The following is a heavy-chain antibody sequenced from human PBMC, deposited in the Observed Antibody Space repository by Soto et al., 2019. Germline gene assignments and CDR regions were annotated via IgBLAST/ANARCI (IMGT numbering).Heavy chain of an antibody. V-gene: IGHV4-31*03. CDR2: IFYSGST. CDR1: GGSISNGGYY. D-gene: IGHD2-15*01. CDR3: AAINTGVAATSFDY. Sequence: QVQLQESGPGLVKPSQTLSLTCTVSGGSISNGGYYWRWIRQHPGKGLEWVGYIFYSGSTYYNPSLKSRLTISVDTSKNQFSLKLSSVTAADTAVYYCAAINTGVAATSFDYWGQGTLVTVSS. J-gene: IGHJ4*02.